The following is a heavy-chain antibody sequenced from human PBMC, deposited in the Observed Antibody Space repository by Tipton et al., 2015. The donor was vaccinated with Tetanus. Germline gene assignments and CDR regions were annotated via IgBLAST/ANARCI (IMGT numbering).Heavy chain of an antibody. Sequence: SLRLSCAGSGFTFSSYWMTWVRQAPGKGLEWVSTISGSDVSTYYADSVKGRFTISRDNSKNTLYLQMNSLRAEDTAVYYCAKFNGESYYYYGMDVWGQGTTVTVSS. J-gene: IGHJ6*02. CDR1: GFTFSSYW. CDR3: AKFNGESYYYYGMDV. CDR2: ISGSDVST. V-gene: IGHV3-23*01.